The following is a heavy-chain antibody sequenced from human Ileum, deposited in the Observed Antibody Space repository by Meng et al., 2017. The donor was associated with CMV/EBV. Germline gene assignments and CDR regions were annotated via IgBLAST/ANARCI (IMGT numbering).Heavy chain of an antibody. Sequence: SETLSLTCTVSGGSVSSSSFWCNWIRQTPGKGLEWIGYTHYTGDSKYNPSLKSRITLSVDTSKNHFSLNLGSVAAADTAIYYCAKWGTLNAFDSWGHGTMVTVSS. CDR3: AKWGTLNAFDS. CDR1: GGSVSSSSFW. V-gene: IGHV4-61*03. CDR2: THYTGDS. D-gene: IGHD3-16*01. J-gene: IGHJ3*02.